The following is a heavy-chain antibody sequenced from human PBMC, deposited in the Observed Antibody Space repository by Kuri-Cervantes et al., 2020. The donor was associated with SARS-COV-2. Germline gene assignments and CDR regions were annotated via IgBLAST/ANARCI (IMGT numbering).Heavy chain of an antibody. J-gene: IGHJ4*02. CDR3: ARGYDSSGYSLDY. CDR1: GFTFSSYW. CDR2: INSDGSST. Sequence: GGSLRLSCAASGFTFSSYWMSWVRQAPGKGLVWVSRINSDGSSTSYADSVKGRFTISRDNAKNTLCLQMNSLRAEDTAVYYCARGYDSSGYSLDYWGQGTLVTVSS. V-gene: IGHV3-74*01. D-gene: IGHD3-22*01.